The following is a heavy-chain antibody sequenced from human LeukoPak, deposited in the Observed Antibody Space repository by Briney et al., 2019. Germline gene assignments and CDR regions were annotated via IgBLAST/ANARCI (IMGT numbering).Heavy chain of an antibody. CDR3: ARGPPDIAVVPAAKVWFDP. CDR2: IYYSGST. CDR1: GGSISSYY. D-gene: IGHD2-2*01. Sequence: SETLSLTCTVCGGSISSYYWSWIRQPPGKGLEWIGYIYYSGSTNYNPSLKSRVTISVDTSKNQFSLKLSSVTAADTAVYYCARGPPDIAVVPAAKVWFDPWGQGTLVTVPS. V-gene: IGHV4-59*01. J-gene: IGHJ5*02.